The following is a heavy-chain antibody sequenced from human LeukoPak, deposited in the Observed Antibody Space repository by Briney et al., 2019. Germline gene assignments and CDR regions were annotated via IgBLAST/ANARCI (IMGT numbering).Heavy chain of an antibody. J-gene: IGHJ4*02. CDR3: AGDSGSSDAFDY. CDR1: GGSISSYY. CDR2: IYYSGST. D-gene: IGHD1-26*01. V-gene: IGHV4-59*01. Sequence: PSETQSLTCTVSGGSISSYYWSWIRQPPGKGLEWIGYIYYSGSTNYNPSLKSRVTISVDTSKNQFSLKLSSVTAADTAVYYCAGDSGSSDAFDYWGQGTLVTVSS.